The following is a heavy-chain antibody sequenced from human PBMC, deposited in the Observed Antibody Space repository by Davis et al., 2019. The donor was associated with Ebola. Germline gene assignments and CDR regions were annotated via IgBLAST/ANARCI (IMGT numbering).Heavy chain of an antibody. CDR2: INHSGST. CDR3: ARWRYYGSGSHSRFDY. CDR1: GGSFSGYY. Sequence: GSLRLSCAVYGGSFSGYYWSWIRQPPGKGLEWIGEINHSGSTNYNPSLKSRVTISVDTSKNQFSLKLSSVTAADTAVYYCARWRYYGSGSHSRFDYWGQGTLVTVSS. J-gene: IGHJ4*02. V-gene: IGHV4-34*01. D-gene: IGHD3-10*01.